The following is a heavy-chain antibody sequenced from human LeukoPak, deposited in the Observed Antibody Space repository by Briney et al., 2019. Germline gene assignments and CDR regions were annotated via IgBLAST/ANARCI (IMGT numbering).Heavy chain of an antibody. V-gene: IGHV4-59*01. CDR2: IYYSGST. CDR1: GGSISSYF. CDR3: ARGVPTSYYYGSAAYYFDY. Sequence: SETLSLTCAVSGGSISSYFWSWIRQPPGKGLEWIAYIYYSGSTNYNPSLKGRVTISVDTSRNQFSLKLSSVTAADTAVYYCARGVPTSYYYGSAAYYFDYWGQGTLVTVSS. J-gene: IGHJ4*02. D-gene: IGHD3-10*01.